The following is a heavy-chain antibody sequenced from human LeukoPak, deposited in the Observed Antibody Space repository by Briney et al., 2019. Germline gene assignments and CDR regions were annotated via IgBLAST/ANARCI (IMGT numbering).Heavy chain of an antibody. J-gene: IGHJ5*02. Sequence: PSETLSLTCTVSGGSISSYYWSWIRQPPGKGLEWIWYVYSIGSSKYSPSLNSRVTISLDTSKSQFSLRLTSVTVADTAVYYCARRGGSGSSYCFDPWGQGTLVTVSS. CDR2: VYSIGSS. CDR3: ARRGGSGSSYCFDP. D-gene: IGHD1-26*01. V-gene: IGHV4-59*08. CDR1: GGSISSYY.